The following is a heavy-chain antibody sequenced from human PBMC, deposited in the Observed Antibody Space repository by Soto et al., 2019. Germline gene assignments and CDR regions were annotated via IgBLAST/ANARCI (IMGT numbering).Heavy chain of an antibody. V-gene: IGHV4-39*07. CDR2: INSGGSA. CDR1: GDSISSSNYY. D-gene: IGHD5-12*01. J-gene: IGHJ4*02. Sequence: SETLSLTCTVSGDSISSSNYYWGWIRQPPGEGLEWIGNINSGGSAYYYPSLRTRVTISVDRSKNQFSLKLSSVTAADTAVYYCAAGGGLPRYYWGQGTLVTVSS. CDR3: AAGGGLPRYY.